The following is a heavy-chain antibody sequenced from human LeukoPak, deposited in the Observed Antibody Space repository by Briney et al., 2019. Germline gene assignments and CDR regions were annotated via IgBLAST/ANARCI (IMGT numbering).Heavy chain of an antibody. CDR2: ISGSGGST. CDR3: AKAGSGSYLSCYYGMDV. V-gene: IGHV3-23*01. D-gene: IGHD1-26*01. J-gene: IGHJ6*02. CDR1: GFTFSSYW. Sequence: GGSLRLSCAASGFTFSSYWMSWVRQAPGKGLEWVSAISGSGGSTYYADSVKGRFTISRDNSKNTLYLQMTSLRAEDTAVYYCAKAGSGSYLSCYYGMDVWGQGTTVTVSS.